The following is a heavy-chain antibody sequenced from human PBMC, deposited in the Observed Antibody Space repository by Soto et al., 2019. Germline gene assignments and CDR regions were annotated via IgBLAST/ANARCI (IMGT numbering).Heavy chain of an antibody. CDR1: GGSISSGGYY. CDR2: IFYSGST. V-gene: IGHV4-31*03. D-gene: IGHD3-22*01. CDR3: ARGRYYYDTSGYAHFDY. J-gene: IGHJ4*02. Sequence: QVQLQESGPGLVKPSQTLSLTCTVSGGSISSGGYYWSWIRQHPGKGLEWIGYIFYSGSTYYNPSLKSRVTISADRSKNQFSLKLSSVTAADTAIYYCARGRYYYDTSGYAHFDYWGQGTLVTVSS.